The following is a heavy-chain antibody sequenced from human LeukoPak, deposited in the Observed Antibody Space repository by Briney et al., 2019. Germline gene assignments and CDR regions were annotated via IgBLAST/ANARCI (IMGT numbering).Heavy chain of an antibody. CDR1: GGSISSGGYY. V-gene: IGHV4-31*03. CDR3: ARRAYDSSGYYYADPRSDAFDI. D-gene: IGHD3-22*01. CDR2: IYYSGST. Sequence: PSETLSLTCTVSGGSISSGGYYWSWIRQHPGKGLEWIGYIYYSGSTYYNPSLKSRVTISVDTSKNRFSLKLSSVTAADTAVYYCARRAYDSSGYYYADPRSDAFDIWGQGTMVTVSS. J-gene: IGHJ3*02.